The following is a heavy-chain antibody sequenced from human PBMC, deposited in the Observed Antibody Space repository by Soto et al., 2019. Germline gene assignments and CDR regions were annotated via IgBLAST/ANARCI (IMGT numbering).Heavy chain of an antibody. D-gene: IGHD3-3*01. CDR3: ARDYEFVGQYYDFWSGYRYYGMDV. CDR1: GYTFTSYY. Sequence: GASVKVSCKASGYTFTSYYMHWVRQAPGQGLEWTGIINPSGGSTSYAQKFQGRVTMTRDTSTSTVYMELSSLRSEDTAVYYCARDYEFVGQYYDFWSGYRYYGMDVWGQGTTVTVSS. CDR2: INPSGGST. V-gene: IGHV1-46*01. J-gene: IGHJ6*02.